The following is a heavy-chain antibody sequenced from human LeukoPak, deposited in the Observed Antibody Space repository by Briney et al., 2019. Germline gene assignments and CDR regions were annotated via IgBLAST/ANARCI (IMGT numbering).Heavy chain of an antibody. D-gene: IGHD3-10*01. CDR2: ISSSSSYT. J-gene: IGHJ4*02. V-gene: IGHV3-21*01. CDR1: GFTFSSYS. Sequence: GGSLRLSCAASGFTFSSYSMNWVRQAPGKGLEWVSSISSSSSYTYYADSVKGRFTISRDNAKSSLYLQMNSLRAEDKAVYYCARPRGVYGNRPFDYWGQGTLVTVSS. CDR3: ARPRGVYGNRPFDY.